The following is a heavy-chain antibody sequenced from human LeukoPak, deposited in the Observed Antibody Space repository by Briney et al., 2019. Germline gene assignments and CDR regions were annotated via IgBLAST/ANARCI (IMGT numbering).Heavy chain of an antibody. Sequence: KPGESLRLSCAASGLTFSNAWMSWVRQAPGEGLEWVGRIKRKTDGETTEYVAPVKGRFTISRGDSKNTLYLQMNSLKTEDTGVYYCATASSGLFYWGQGTLVTVSS. CDR2: IKRKTDGETT. V-gene: IGHV3-15*01. D-gene: IGHD3-16*01. CDR1: GLTFSNAW. CDR3: ATASSGLFY. J-gene: IGHJ4*02.